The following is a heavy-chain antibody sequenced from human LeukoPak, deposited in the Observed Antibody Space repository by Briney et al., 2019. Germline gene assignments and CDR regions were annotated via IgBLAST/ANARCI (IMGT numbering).Heavy chain of an antibody. J-gene: IGHJ4*02. CDR2: ISYDGSNK. V-gene: IGHV3-30-3*01. D-gene: IGHD3-10*01. Sequence: PGGSLRLSCAASGSTFSSYAMHWVRQAPGKGLEWVAVISYDGSNKYYADSVKGRFTISRDDSKNTLYLQMNSLRAEDTAVYYCARDWGSGSSLMGTLDYWGQGTLVTVSS. CDR1: GSTFSSYA. CDR3: ARDWGSGSSLMGTLDY.